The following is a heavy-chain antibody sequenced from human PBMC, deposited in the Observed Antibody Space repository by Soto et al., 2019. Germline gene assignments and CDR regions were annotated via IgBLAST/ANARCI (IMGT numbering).Heavy chain of an antibody. V-gene: IGHV1-3*01. CDR3: ARNRCSSTSCYGLIFYYYGLGV. J-gene: IGHJ6*02. CDR1: EYTFTKYA. D-gene: IGHD2-2*01. CDR2: INAGNGDT. Sequence: ASVKVSCKASEYTFTKYALHWVRQAPGHRLEWMGWINAGNGDTKYSQNFQGRVTITRDTSANISYMELSSLRSEDTAVYFCARNRCSSTSCYGLIFYYYGLGVWGQGTTVTVSS.